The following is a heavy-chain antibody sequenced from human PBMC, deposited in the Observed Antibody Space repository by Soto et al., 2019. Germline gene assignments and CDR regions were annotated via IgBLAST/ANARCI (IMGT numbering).Heavy chain of an antibody. CDR3: ARLDFRSGYYGGRFDP. J-gene: IGHJ5*02. CDR2: IFYSGTT. D-gene: IGHD3-3*01. V-gene: IGHV4-39*01. CDR1: GDSVNNNDFY. Sequence: KTSETLSLTCTVSGDSVNNNDFYWAWIRQPPGKGLEWVVTIFYSGTTYHNPSLKGRVTASADRSENQFSLKLTSVTASDTAVYYCARLDFRSGYYGGRFDPWGQGTLVTVSS.